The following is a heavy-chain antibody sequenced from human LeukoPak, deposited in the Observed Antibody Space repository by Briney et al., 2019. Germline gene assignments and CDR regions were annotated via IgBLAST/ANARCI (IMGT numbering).Heavy chain of an antibody. J-gene: IGHJ4*02. CDR3: AREPQLYYDFWSGYF. CDR2: ISSSSSYI. CDR1: GFTFSSYA. Sequence: GGSLRLSCAASGFTFSSYAMSWVRQAPGKGLEWVSSISSSSSYIYYADSVKGRFTISRDNAKNSLYLQMNSLRAEDTAVYYCAREPQLYYDFWSGYFWGQGTLVTVSS. V-gene: IGHV3-21*01. D-gene: IGHD3-3*01.